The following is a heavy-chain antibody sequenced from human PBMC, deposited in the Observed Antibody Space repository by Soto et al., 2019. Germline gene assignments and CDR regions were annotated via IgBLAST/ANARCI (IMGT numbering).Heavy chain of an antibody. Sequence: QVQLVESGGGVVQPGRSLRLSCAASGFTFSSYGMHWVRQAPGKGLEWVAVISYDGSHKYYADSVKGRFTISRDNSKNTLYLQMSSLRAEDTAVYHCARVRSEWLLHGAFDIWGQGTVVTVSS. D-gene: IGHD3-3*01. CDR1: GFTFSSYG. V-gene: IGHV3-30*03. CDR2: ISYDGSHK. CDR3: ARVRSEWLLHGAFDI. J-gene: IGHJ3*02.